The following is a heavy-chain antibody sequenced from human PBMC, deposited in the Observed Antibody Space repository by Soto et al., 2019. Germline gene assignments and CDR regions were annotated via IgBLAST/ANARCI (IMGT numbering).Heavy chain of an antibody. CDR3: AKWGSGCSSYYYFGLDV. CDR2: TIPIFDTT. D-gene: IGHD3-16*01. J-gene: IGHJ6*02. CDR1: GGTFGSHA. Sequence: SVKVSCKASGGTFGSHAITWVRQAPGQGLEWMGDTIPIFDTTKYAQKFQGRVTISADESTSTAYMELSSLSSEDTAVYYCAKWGSGCSSYYYFGLDVWGQGTPVTVYS. V-gene: IGHV1-69*13.